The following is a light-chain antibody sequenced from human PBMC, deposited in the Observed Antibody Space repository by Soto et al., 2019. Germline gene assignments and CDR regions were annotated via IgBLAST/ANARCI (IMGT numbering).Light chain of an antibody. CDR1: QSVGSD. CDR3: QQYGSSSWT. J-gene: IGKJ1*01. V-gene: IGKV3-20*01. Sequence: EIVLTQSPGTLSLSPGERATLSCRASQSVGSDLAWYQQKPGQAPRLVIYDIFTRATGVPTRISGSGSGTDFTLTISRLEPEDFAVYYCQQYGSSSWTFGQGTKVDIK. CDR2: DIF.